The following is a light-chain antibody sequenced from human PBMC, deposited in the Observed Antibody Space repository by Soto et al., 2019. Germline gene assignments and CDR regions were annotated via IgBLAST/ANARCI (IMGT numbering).Light chain of an antibody. CDR1: QSVSSW. J-gene: IGKJ2*01. CDR3: QQYGSYPDT. CDR2: RAS. V-gene: IGKV1-5*03. Sequence: DIQMTQSPSTLSASAGDRVTITCRASQSVSSWLAWYQQKPGKAPKLLVYRASALQSEVPSRFSGSGSVTEFNLTVSGLQPDDFATDYCQQYGSYPDTFGQGTKVYLK.